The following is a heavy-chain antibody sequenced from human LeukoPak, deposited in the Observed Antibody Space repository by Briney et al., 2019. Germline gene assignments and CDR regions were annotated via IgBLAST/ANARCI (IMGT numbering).Heavy chain of an antibody. CDR3: SSGSDESKTGGY. Sequence: SETLTLTCAIYGGSFSHYYWSWIRQPPGKGLEWVGEIHPSGSTSFNPSLESRVSISKDTSKNQFSLKLTSVTAADTAVYYCSSGSDESKTGGYWGQGTLVTVSS. CDR1: GGSFSHYY. V-gene: IGHV4-34*01. D-gene: IGHD2-15*01. CDR2: IHPSGST. J-gene: IGHJ4*02.